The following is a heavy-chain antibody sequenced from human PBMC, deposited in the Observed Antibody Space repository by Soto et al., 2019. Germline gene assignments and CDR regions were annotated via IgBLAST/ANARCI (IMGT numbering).Heavy chain of an antibody. CDR3: ARGRLLEAVAGT. CDR1: GYTFTSYD. D-gene: IGHD6-19*01. J-gene: IGHJ5*02. Sequence: ASVKVSCKASGYTFTSYDINWVRQATGQGLERMGWMNPNSGNTGYAQKFQGRVTMTRNTSISTAYMELSSLRSEDTAVYYCARGRLLEAVAGTWGQGTLVTVSS. CDR2: MNPNSGNT. V-gene: IGHV1-8*01.